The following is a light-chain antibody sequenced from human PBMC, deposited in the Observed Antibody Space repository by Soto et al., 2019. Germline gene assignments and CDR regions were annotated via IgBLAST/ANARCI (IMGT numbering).Light chain of an antibody. J-gene: IGKJ1*01. Sequence: DAAITQSPLARPVTLGQPASLFCRCSQILVHSDGIAYFSWFQQRPGRSPRRLIYKASNRDSGVPARFSGSGSGTDFTLKISRVEAEEGGVYYCVQTIHWPWTGSQGTKGDIK. CDR2: KAS. CDR3: VQTIHWPWT. V-gene: IGKV2-30*02. CDR1: QILVHSDGIAY.